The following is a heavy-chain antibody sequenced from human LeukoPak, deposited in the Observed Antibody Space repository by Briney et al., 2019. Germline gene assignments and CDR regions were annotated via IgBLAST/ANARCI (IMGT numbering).Heavy chain of an antibody. CDR3: ARDMRGGFSSGGADC. CDR1: GFTFSSYS. CDR2: ISSGGSTV. J-gene: IGHJ4*02. D-gene: IGHD3-10*01. V-gene: IGHV3-48*01. Sequence: GGSLRLSCKASGFTFSSYSMNWVRQAPGQGLEWISCISSGGSTVYYADSVKGRFTVSRDNAENALFLQMNSPRAEDTAVYYCARDMRGGFSSGGADCWGQGALVTVSS.